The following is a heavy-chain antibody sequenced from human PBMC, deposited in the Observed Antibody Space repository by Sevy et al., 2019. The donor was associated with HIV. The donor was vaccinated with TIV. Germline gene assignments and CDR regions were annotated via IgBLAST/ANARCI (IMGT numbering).Heavy chain of an antibody. CDR3: ARGRGGIVVVPAANDWFDP. V-gene: IGHV1-8*01. Sequence: ASVKVSCKASGYTFTSYDINWLRQATGQGLEWMGWMNPNSGNTGYAQKFQGRVTMTRNTSISTAYMELSSLRSEDTAVYYCARGRGGIVVVPAANDWFDPWGQGTLITVSS. CDR1: GYTFTSYD. D-gene: IGHD2-2*01. J-gene: IGHJ5*02. CDR2: MNPNSGNT.